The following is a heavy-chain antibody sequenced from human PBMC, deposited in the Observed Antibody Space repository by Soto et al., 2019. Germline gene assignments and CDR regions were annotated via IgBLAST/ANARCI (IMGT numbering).Heavy chain of an antibody. J-gene: IGHJ4*02. CDR3: ATEPFRYFAWLPIAS. Sequence: QVQLVQSGAEVKKPGASVKVSCKASGYTFTSYAMHWVRQAPGQRLEGMGWINAGNGNTKYSQKFQGRVTITRDTSASTAYMELSSLRSEDTAVYYCATEPFRYFAWLPIASWGQGTLVNVSS. CDR2: INAGNGNT. D-gene: IGHD3-9*01. V-gene: IGHV1-3*01. CDR1: GYTFTSYA.